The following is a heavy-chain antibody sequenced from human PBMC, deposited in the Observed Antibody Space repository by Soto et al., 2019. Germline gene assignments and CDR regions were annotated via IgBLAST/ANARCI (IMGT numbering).Heavy chain of an antibody. CDR2: IYYSGST. CDR1: GGSISSGGYY. V-gene: IGHV4-31*03. CDR3: ARGVTGSVRNWYFDL. J-gene: IGHJ2*01. D-gene: IGHD5-18*01. Sequence: QVQLQESGPGLVKPSQTLSLTCTVSGGSISSGGYYWSWIRQHPGKGLEWIGYIYYSGSTYYNPSLKSRITISVDTSKNQFSLKLSSVTAADTAVYYCARGVTGSVRNWYFDLWGRGTLVTVSS.